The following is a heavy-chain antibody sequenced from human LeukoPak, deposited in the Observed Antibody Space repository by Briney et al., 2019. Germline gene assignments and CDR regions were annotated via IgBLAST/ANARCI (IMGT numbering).Heavy chain of an antibody. D-gene: IGHD6-13*01. V-gene: IGHV4-59*08. J-gene: IGHJ3*02. CDR3: ARLSHSSSWYHAFDI. CDR2: IYYSGST. CDR1: GGSISSYY. Sequence: PSETLSLTCTVSGGSISSYYWSWIRQPPGKGLEWIGYIYYSGSTNYNPSLKSRVTISVDTSKNQFSLKLSSVTAADTAVYYCARLSHSSSWYHAFDIWGQGTMVTVSS.